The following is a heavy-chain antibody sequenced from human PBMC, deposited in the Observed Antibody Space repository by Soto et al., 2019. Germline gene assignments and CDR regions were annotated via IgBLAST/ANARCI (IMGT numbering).Heavy chain of an antibody. CDR3: ARAKEYGSGASVNHYFDS. D-gene: IGHD3-10*01. Sequence: PGGSLRPSVPPSGFALGSYWWSWVRQPPGKGREWLDTITMDASEKKYVDSVKGRFPMSRDKAKNTLSLQMESMRVEDKAVYYCARAKEYGSGASVNHYFDSWGHGTLVTVSS. V-gene: IGHV3-7*01. CDR1: GFALGSYW. CDR2: ITMDASEK. J-gene: IGHJ4*01.